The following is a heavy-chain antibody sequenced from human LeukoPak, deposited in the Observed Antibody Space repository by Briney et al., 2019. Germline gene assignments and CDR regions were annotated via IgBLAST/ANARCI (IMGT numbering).Heavy chain of an antibody. CDR2: IYYSGST. CDR3: AIGLAARRSFDY. V-gene: IGHV4-31*03. CDR1: GGSISRGVYY. D-gene: IGHD6-6*01. J-gene: IGHJ4*02. Sequence: SETLSLTCTVSGGSISRGVYYWSWIRQHPGKGLEWIGYIYYSGSTYYNPSLKSRVTISVDTSKNQFSLKLSSVTAADTAVYCCAIGLAARRSFDYWGEGTLVTVSS.